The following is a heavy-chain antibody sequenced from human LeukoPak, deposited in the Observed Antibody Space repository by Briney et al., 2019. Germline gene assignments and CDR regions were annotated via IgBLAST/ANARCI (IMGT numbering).Heavy chain of an antibody. Sequence: ASVKVSCKASGYTFTGYYMHWVRQAPGQGLEWMGWIIPNSGATNYAQNFQGRVTMTRDTSISTAYMELNRLTSDDTAVYYCAREAGLGELLIGDYWGQGTLVTVSS. D-gene: IGHD3-10*01. CDR2: IIPNSGAT. CDR1: GYTFTGYY. J-gene: IGHJ4*02. V-gene: IGHV1-2*02. CDR3: AREAGLGELLIGDY.